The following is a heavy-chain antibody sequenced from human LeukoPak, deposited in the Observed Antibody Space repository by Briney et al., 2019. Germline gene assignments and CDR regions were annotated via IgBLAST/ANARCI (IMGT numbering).Heavy chain of an antibody. CDR2: INPNSGST. V-gene: IGHV1-2*02. Sequence: ASVKVSCKASGYTFTGYYMHWVRQAPGQGLEWMGWINPNSGSTNYAQKFQGRVTMTRDTSISTAYMELSRLRSDDTAVYYCARDYDSSGYYFNDFDYWGQGTLVTVSS. CDR1: GYTFTGYY. J-gene: IGHJ4*02. CDR3: ARDYDSSGYYFNDFDY. D-gene: IGHD3-22*01.